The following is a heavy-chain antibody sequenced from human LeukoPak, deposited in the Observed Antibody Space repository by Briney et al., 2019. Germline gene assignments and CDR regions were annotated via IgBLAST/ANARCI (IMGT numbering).Heavy chain of an antibody. D-gene: IGHD3-16*01. J-gene: IGHJ4*02. CDR1: GGSISSGGYS. Sequence: SETLSLTCAVSGGSISSGGYSWSWIRQPPGKGLEWIGYIYHSGSTYYNPSLKSRVTISVDRSKNQFSLKLSPVTAADTAVYYCARRGESNLIDYWGQGTLATVSS. CDR2: IYHSGST. V-gene: IGHV4-30-2*01. CDR3: ARRGESNLIDY.